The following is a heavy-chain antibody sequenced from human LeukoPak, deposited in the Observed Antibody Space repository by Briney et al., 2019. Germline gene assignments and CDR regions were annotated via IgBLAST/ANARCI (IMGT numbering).Heavy chain of an antibody. CDR1: GFTFSSYE. V-gene: IGHV3-23*01. CDR3: VQEGQLEAPYYFDY. J-gene: IGHJ4*02. D-gene: IGHD1-1*01. CDR2: ISGSGGST. Sequence: GGSLRLSCAASGFTFSSYEMNWVRQAPGKGLEGVSAISGSGGSTYYADSVKVRFTISRDNSKNTLYLQRNSLRAEDTAVYYCVQEGQLEAPYYFDYWGQGTLVTVSS.